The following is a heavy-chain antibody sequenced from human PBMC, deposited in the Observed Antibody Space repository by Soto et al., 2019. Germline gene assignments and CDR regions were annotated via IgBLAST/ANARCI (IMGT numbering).Heavy chain of an antibody. J-gene: IGHJ1*01. CDR3: STTTRDEDRRGYYTQKDLEG. CDR2: IYPGDSDT. V-gene: IGHV5-51*01. CDR1: ADSSTRYW. D-gene: IGHD3-22*01. Sequence: GEALQTSRNGSADSSTRYWIGWGRQMPEKGMEWMGIIYPGDSDTRYSPSFQGQVTISADKSISTAYLQWSSLKASDTAMYYWSTTTRDEDRRGYYTQKDLEGWGQGTLLTV.